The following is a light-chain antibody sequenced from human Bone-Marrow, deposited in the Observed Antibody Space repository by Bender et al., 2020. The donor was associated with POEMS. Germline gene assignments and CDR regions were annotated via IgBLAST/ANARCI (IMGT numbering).Light chain of an antibody. CDR3: SSYAGSNTPVV. Sequence: QSALTQPPSASGSPGQSVTISCTGTSSDVGGYNYVSWYQQYPGKAPKLMIYEVSKRPSGVPDRFSGSTSGNTACLTVSGRQVEDEAEDYCSSYAGSNTPVVFGGGTKLTVL. J-gene: IGLJ2*01. V-gene: IGLV2-8*01. CDR1: SSDVGGYNY. CDR2: EVS.